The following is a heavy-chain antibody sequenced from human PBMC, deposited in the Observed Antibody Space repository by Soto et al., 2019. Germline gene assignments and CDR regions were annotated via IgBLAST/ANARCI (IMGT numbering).Heavy chain of an antibody. Sequence: ASVKVSCKASGYTFTSYGSCWVRQAPGQGLEWMGWISGDNGQTTYGQKFRGRVTITTDTSTSTDYMESRSLRSDDTGVYYCAKDGSKQPWGEGLSAMDVWGYDTTVTVSS. V-gene: IGHV1-18*01. CDR1: GYTFTSYG. CDR3: AKDGSKQPWGEGLSAMDV. J-gene: IGHJ6*04. CDR2: ISGDNGQT. D-gene: IGHD5-18*01.